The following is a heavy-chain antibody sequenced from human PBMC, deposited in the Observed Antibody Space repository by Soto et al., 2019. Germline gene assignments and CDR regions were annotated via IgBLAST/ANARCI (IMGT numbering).Heavy chain of an antibody. J-gene: IGHJ6*02. Sequence: QVQLVQSGDEVKKPGASVKVSCKASGYIFVNYGIAWVRQAPGQGLEWLGWISPYTGNTHYASKVQGRLTLTTDTSTRTAFMDLGSLISADTAVYYCAMVDNYVTPTPQDVWGQGTTVTVSS. CDR2: ISPYTGNT. CDR1: GYIFVNYG. D-gene: IGHD3-16*01. CDR3: AMVDNYVTPTPQDV. V-gene: IGHV1-18*01.